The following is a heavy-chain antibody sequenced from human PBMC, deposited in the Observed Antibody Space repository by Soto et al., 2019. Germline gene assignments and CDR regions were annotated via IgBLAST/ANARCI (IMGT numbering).Heavy chain of an antibody. CDR1: GFTFSGYW. V-gene: IGHV3-7*05. Sequence: EVQLVESGGGLVQPGGSLRLSCAASGFTFSGYWMSWVRQAPGKGLEWVANIKQDGSEQFYVDSVKGRFTISRDNAKNSLYLQVNCLRAEDTAVYYCAREAVWGQGTTVTVSS. J-gene: IGHJ6*02. CDR3: AREAV. CDR2: IKQDGSEQ.